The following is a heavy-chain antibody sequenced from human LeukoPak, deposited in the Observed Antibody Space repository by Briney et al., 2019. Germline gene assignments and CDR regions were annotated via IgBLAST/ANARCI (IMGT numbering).Heavy chain of an antibody. J-gene: IGHJ4*02. CDR2: INPNSGGT. Sequence: ASVKVSCKASGYTFTGYYMHWVRQAPGQGLEWMGWINPNSGGTNYAQKFQGRVTITADKSTSTAYMELSSLRSEDTAVYYCARVIIAVAGGGSYFDYWGQGTLVTVSS. CDR1: GYTFTGYY. V-gene: IGHV1-2*02. D-gene: IGHD6-19*01. CDR3: ARVIIAVAGGGSYFDY.